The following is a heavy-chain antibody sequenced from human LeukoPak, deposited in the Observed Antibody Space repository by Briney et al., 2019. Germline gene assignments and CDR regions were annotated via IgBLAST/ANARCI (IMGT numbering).Heavy chain of an antibody. D-gene: IGHD6-19*01. CDR2: IYTSGST. CDR1: GVSISSGGYS. J-gene: IGHJ4*02. V-gene: IGHV4-61*02. Sequence: SETLSLTCAVSGVSISSGGYSWSWIRQPAGKGLEWIGRIYTSGSTNYNPSLKSRVTMSVDTSNNQFSLKLSSVTAADTAVYYCARGPDSSGWYRGFDYWGQGTLVTVSS. CDR3: ARGPDSSGWYRGFDY.